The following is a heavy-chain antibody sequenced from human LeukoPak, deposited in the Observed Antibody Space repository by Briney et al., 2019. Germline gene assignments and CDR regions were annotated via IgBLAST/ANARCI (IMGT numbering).Heavy chain of an antibody. J-gene: IGHJ1*01. V-gene: IGHV1-46*01. CDR2: INPSGGST. CDR1: GYTFTTYY. D-gene: IGHD6-19*01. CDR3: ARVGSGWSEYFEH. Sequence: ASVKISCKASGYTFTTYYIHWVRQAPGQGLEWMGIINPSGGSTRYAQKFQGRVTMTRDTSTSTVYMELSSLRSEDTAVYYCARVGSGWSEYFEHWGQGTWSPSPQ.